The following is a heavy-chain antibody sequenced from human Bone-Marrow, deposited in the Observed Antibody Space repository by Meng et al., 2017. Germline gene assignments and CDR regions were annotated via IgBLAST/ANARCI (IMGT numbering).Heavy chain of an antibody. Sequence: QVQLVGSGGGLVQPVRSLKRSCAASGFTFRCYGMHWVRQAPGKGLEWVAVIWSVGSNKYYADSVKGRFTISRDNSKNTLYLQMNSLRAEDTAVYYCARDSGFDYWGQGTLVTVSS. D-gene: IGHD7-27*01. V-gene: IGHV3-33*01. CDR1: GFTFRCYG. CDR3: ARDSGFDY. J-gene: IGHJ4*02. CDR2: IWSVGSNK.